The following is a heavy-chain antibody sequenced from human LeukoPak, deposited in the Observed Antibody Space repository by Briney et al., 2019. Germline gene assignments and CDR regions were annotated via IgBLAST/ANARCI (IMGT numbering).Heavy chain of an antibody. Sequence: ASVKISCKASGYTFTSYGISWVRQAPGQGLEWMGWISAYNGNTNYAQKLQGRVTMTTDTSTSTAYMELRSLRSDDTAVYYCARVTPGVYAFDIWGQGTMVTVSS. V-gene: IGHV1-18*01. D-gene: IGHD2-21*02. J-gene: IGHJ3*02. CDR2: ISAYNGNT. CDR1: GYTFTSYG. CDR3: ARVTPGVYAFDI.